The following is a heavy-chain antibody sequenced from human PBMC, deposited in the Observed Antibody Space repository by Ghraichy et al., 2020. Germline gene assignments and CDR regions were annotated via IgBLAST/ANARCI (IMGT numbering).Heavy chain of an antibody. V-gene: IGHV4-59*08. CDR2: IYYSGST. D-gene: IGHD2-2*01. CDR3: ARLSVVVPAAPFDY. J-gene: IGHJ4*02. CDR1: GGSISSYY. Sequence: SQTLSLTCTVSGGSISSYYWSWIRQPPGKGLEWIGYIYYSGSTNYNPSLKSRVTISLDTSKNQFSLKLSSVTAADTAVYYCARLSVVVPAAPFDYWGQGTLVTVS.